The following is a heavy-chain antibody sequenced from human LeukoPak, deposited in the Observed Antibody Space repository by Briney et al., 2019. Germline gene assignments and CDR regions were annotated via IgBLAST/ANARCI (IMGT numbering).Heavy chain of an antibody. CDR3: AKDHVYDYVWGSLLDY. D-gene: IGHD3-16*01. CDR2: ISGSGGST. CDR1: GFTFSSYA. V-gene: IGHV3-23*01. J-gene: IGHJ4*02. Sequence: GGSLRLSCAASGFTFSSYAMSWVRQAPGKGLEWVSAISGSGGSTYYADSVKGRFTISRDNSKNTLYLQMNSLRAEDMAVYYCAKDHVYDYVWGSLLDYWGQGTLVTVSS.